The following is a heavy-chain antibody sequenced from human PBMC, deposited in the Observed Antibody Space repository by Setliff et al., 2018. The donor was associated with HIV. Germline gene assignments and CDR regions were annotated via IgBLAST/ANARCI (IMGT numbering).Heavy chain of an antibody. J-gene: IGHJ4*02. Sequence: LSLTCTVPGASISSSSYFWGWIRQPPGKGLEWIGSIYYSGSTYYNPSLKSRVTISVDTSKNQFSLKLSSVTAADTAVYYCARHYNVNYYVRKDFDYWGQGTLVTVSS. CDR3: ARHYNVNYYVRKDFDY. CDR1: GASISSSSYF. V-gene: IGHV4-39*01. D-gene: IGHD1-26*01. CDR2: IYYSGST.